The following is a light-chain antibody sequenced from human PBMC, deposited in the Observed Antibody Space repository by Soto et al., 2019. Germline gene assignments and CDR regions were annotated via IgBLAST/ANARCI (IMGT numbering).Light chain of an antibody. CDR3: QQASSFPPT. Sequence: DIQMTQSPASVSASVGDRVTITCRASQDISSWLAWYQQKPGKAPKIMIYAASSLQGGVPSRFSGSGSGTEFTLTITSLHPEDFATYYCQQASSFPPTFGQGTRLDIK. J-gene: IGKJ5*01. V-gene: IGKV1-12*01. CDR1: QDISSW. CDR2: AAS.